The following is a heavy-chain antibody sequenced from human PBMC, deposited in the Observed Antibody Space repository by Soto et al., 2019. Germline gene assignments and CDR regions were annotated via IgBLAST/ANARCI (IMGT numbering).Heavy chain of an antibody. CDR1: GGSFSGYY. V-gene: IGHV4-34*01. Sequence: SETLSLTCAVYGGSFSGYYWSWIRQPPGKGLEWIGEINHSGSTNYNPSLKSRVTISVDTSKNQSSLKLSSVTAADTAVYYCARDWVAVAGSNWGQGTLVTVSS. J-gene: IGHJ4*02. CDR2: INHSGST. D-gene: IGHD6-19*01. CDR3: ARDWVAVAGSN.